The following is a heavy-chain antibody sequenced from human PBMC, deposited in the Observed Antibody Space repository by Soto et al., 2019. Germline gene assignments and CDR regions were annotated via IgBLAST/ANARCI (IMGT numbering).Heavy chain of an antibody. Sequence: SETLSLNCTVSGGSISRSNYYWGWIRQPPGKGLEWIGSIYYSGSTYYNPSLKSRVTISVDTSKNQFSLKLSSVTAADTAVYYCARPLISDYNWFDPWGQGTLVTVSS. CDR2: IYYSGST. J-gene: IGHJ5*02. V-gene: IGHV4-39*01. CDR3: ARPLISDYNWFDP. D-gene: IGHD2-21*02. CDR1: GGSISRSNYY.